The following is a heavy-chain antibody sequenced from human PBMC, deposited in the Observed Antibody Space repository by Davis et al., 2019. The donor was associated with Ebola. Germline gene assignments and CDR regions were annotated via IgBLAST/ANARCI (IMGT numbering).Heavy chain of an antibody. CDR2: INPSGGST. J-gene: IGHJ4*02. CDR1: GYTFTSYY. V-gene: IGHV1-46*01. Sequence: ASVKVSCKASGYTFTSYYMHWVRQAPGQGLEWMGIINPSGGSTSYAQKFQGRVTMTRDTSTSTVYMELSSLRSEDTAVYYCARGDSSGYYEGNYFDYWGQGTLVTVSS. CDR3: ARGDSSGYYEGNYFDY. D-gene: IGHD3-22*01.